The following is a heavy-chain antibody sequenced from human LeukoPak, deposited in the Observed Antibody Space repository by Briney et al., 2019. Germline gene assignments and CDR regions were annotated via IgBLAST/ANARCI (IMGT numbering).Heavy chain of an antibody. V-gene: IGHV1-18*01. CDR3: ARWSYYYGSGSRFRAFDI. Sequence: GASVKVSCKASGYTXTSYGISWVRQAPGQGLEWMGWISAYNGNTNYAQKLQGRVTMTTDTSTSTAYMELRSLRSDDAAVYYCARWSYYYGSGSRFRAFDIWGQGTMVTVSS. CDR1: GYTXTSYG. D-gene: IGHD3-10*01. CDR2: ISAYNGNT. J-gene: IGHJ3*02.